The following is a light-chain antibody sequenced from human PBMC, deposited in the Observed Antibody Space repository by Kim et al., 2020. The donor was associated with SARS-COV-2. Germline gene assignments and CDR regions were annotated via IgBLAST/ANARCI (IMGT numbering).Light chain of an antibody. V-gene: IGLV2-14*01. Sequence: QSALTQPASVSGSPGQSITISCIGTRDDVGGYNYVSWYQQHPGKAPKLIIYGVNERPSGTSNRFSGFRSGSRASLTISGLQAEDEADYYCCSFTASRTCVFGGGTKVTVL. CDR1: RDDVGGYNY. CDR2: GVN. J-gene: IGLJ3*02. CDR3: CSFTASRTCV.